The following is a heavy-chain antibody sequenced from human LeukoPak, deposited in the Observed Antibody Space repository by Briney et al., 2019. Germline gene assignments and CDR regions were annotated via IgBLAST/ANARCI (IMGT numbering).Heavy chain of an antibody. CDR1: GFTFSSYG. D-gene: IGHD5-18*01. J-gene: IGHJ4*02. Sequence: PGRSLRLSCAASGFTFSSYGMHWVRQAPGKGLEWVAVISYDGSNKYYADSVKGRFTISRDNSKNTLYLQMNSLRAEDTAVYYCAKTKGYSYGYYFDYWGQGTLVTVSS. V-gene: IGHV3-30*18. CDR2: ISYDGSNK. CDR3: AKTKGYSYGYYFDY.